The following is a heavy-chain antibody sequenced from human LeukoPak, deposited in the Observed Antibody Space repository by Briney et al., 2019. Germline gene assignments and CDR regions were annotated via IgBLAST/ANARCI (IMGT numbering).Heavy chain of an antibody. D-gene: IGHD6-13*01. CDR2: IYYSGST. Sequence: PSETLSLTCTVSGGSISSYYWSWIRQPPGKGLEWIGYIYYSGSTNYNPSLKSRVTISVDTSKNQFSLKLSSVTAADTAVYYCAGHHSSRCSGGYWFDPWGQGTLVTVSS. V-gene: IGHV4-59*08. J-gene: IGHJ5*02. CDR3: AGHHSSRCSGGYWFDP. CDR1: GGSISSYY.